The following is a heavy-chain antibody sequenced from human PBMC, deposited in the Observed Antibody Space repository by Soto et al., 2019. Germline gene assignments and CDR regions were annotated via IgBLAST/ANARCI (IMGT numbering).Heavy chain of an antibody. J-gene: IGHJ4*02. D-gene: IGHD3-3*01. CDR2: FDPEDGET. Sequence: QVQLVQSGAEVKKPGASVKVSCKVSGYTLTDLSMQWVRQAPGKGLEWMGGFDPEDGETISAQKFQGRVTMTEDTATDTADMELTSLRSEDTAVYYCAKHRSGRFLEWLPEGSLGYWGQGTLVTVSS. CDR1: GYTLTDLS. V-gene: IGHV1-24*01. CDR3: AKHRSGRFLEWLPEGSLGY.